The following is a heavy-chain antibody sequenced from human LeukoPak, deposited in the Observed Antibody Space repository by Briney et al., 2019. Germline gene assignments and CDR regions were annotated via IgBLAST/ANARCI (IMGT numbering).Heavy chain of an antibody. J-gene: IGHJ4*02. CDR1: GGSISSYY. V-gene: IGHV4-59*01. Sequence: PSETLSLTCTVSGGSISSYYWSWIRQPPGKGLEWIGYIYYSGSTNYNPSLKSRVTISVDTSKNQFPLKLSSVTAADTAVYYCARDLGYSSSGGFDYWGQGTLVTVSS. CDR2: IYYSGST. CDR3: ARDLGYSSSGGFDY. D-gene: IGHD6-6*01.